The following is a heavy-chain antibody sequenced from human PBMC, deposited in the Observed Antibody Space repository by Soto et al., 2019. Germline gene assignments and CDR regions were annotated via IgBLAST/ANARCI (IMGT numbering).Heavy chain of an antibody. CDR2: MNTGNGYT. Sequence: GASVKVSCKASGYTYTSYPMHWVRQAPGQRLEWMGWMNTGNGYTKYSEKFQGRVTFTGDTFATTAYMELSSLRSEDMAVYYCARPLYYYDNSGHHEYYFDYWGQGTLVTVSS. D-gene: IGHD3-22*01. J-gene: IGHJ4*02. CDR1: GYTYTSYP. CDR3: ARPLYYYDNSGHHEYYFDY. V-gene: IGHV1-3*04.